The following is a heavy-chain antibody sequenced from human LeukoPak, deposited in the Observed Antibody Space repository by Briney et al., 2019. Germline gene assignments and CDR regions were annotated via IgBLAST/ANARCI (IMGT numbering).Heavy chain of an antibody. D-gene: IGHD6-19*01. CDR1: GFTFSSYS. J-gene: IGHJ5*01. CDR3: ARVAVAGPTGWFDS. CDR2: ISSSSSYI. V-gene: IGHV3-21*01. Sequence: GGSLRLSCAASGFTFSSYSMNWVRQAPGKGLEWVSSISSSSSYIYYADSVKGRFTISRDNVDNVVHLQMSSLTNEDTAVYYCARVAVAGPTGWFDSWGQGTLVTVSS.